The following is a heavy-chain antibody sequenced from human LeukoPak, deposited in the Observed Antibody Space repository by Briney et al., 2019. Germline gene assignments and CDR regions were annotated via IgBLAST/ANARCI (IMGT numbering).Heavy chain of an antibody. Sequence: PGGSLRLSCVGSGFTFSGYSMNWVRQAPGGGLEWVSSISSSTSYIHYADSVRGRFTISRDNANSSVYLQMNSLRAEDTAVYYCATDPWQGRGLLDYWGQGTLVTVSS. CDR1: GFTFSGYS. D-gene: IGHD3-10*01. J-gene: IGHJ4*02. CDR3: ATDPWQGRGLLDY. V-gene: IGHV3-21*01. CDR2: ISSSTSYI.